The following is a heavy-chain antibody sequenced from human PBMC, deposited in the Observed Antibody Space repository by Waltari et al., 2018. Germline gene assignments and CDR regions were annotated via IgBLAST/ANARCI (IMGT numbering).Heavy chain of an antibody. CDR2: IDHSGST. Sequence: QVQLQESGPGLVKPSGTLSLTCAVSGGSISSSNWWSWVRQPPGKGLEWIGEIDHSGSTNYNPSLKSRVTISVDKSKNQFSLKLSSVTAADTAVYYCASQGGYYGSGDWFDPWGQGTLVTVSS. V-gene: IGHV4-4*02. J-gene: IGHJ5*02. CDR1: GGSISSSNW. D-gene: IGHD3-10*01. CDR3: ASQGGYYGSGDWFDP.